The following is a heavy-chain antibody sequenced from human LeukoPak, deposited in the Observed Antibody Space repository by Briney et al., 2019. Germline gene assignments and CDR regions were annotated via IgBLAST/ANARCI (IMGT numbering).Heavy chain of an antibody. D-gene: IGHD6-13*01. V-gene: IGHV7-4-1*02. CDR1: GYTFTSYA. CDR2: INTNTGDP. CDR3: ARVGKGIAALYYYYYYMDV. Sequence: GASVKVSCKASGYTFTSYAMNWVRQAPGQGLEWMGWINTNTGDPTYAQGFTGRFVFSLDTSVSTAYLQISSLKAEDTAVYYCARVGKGIAALYYYYYYMDVWGKGTTVTVSS. J-gene: IGHJ6*03.